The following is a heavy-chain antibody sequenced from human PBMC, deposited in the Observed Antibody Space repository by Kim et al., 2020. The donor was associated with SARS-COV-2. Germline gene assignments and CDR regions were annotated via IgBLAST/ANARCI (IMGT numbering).Heavy chain of an antibody. CDR2: VYHTGGT. J-gene: IGHJ6*01. CDR1: GGSISSDYY. Sequence: SETLSLSCTVSGGSISSDYYWGWVRQPPGKGMEWIASVYHTGGTYYYPSLKSRVTISVDPSKNHFSLRMTSVTAADTAVYYCARHLISVTYDVWGQGTTVTVSS. CDR3: ARHLISVTYDV. V-gene: IGHV4-39*01. D-gene: IGHD6-19*01.